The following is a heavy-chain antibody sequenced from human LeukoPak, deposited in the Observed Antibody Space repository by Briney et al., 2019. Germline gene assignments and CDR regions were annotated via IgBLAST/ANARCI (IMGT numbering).Heavy chain of an antibody. Sequence: GGSLRLSCAASGFTFSSYALSWVRQAPGKGLEWVSAISGSGGSTYYAVSVKGRFTISRDNSKNTLYLQMNSLRAEDTAVYYCAKVSRAITGTNYYGMDVWGQGTTVTVSS. J-gene: IGHJ6*02. CDR1: GFTFSSYA. D-gene: IGHD1-20*01. CDR2: ISGSGGST. V-gene: IGHV3-23*01. CDR3: AKVSRAITGTNYYGMDV.